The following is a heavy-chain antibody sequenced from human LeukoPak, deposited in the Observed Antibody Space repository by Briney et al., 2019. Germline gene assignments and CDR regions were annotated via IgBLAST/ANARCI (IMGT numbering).Heavy chain of an antibody. CDR3: ARYTTVVTANAFDI. CDR1: GGSISSAVYY. J-gene: IGHJ3*02. V-gene: IGHV4-31*03. Sequence: SETLSLTCTVSGGSISSAVYYWSWVRQLPGKGLEWIGYIYYSGSTYYNPSLKSRVTISVDTSENQFSLKLSSVAAADTAVYYCARYTTVVTANAFDIWGQGTMVTVSS. D-gene: IGHD4-23*01. CDR2: IYYSGST.